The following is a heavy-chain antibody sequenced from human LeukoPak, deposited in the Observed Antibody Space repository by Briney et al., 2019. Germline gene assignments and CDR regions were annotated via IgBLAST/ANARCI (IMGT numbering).Heavy chain of an antibody. J-gene: IGHJ3*02. Sequence: SETLSPTCAVYGGSFSGYYWSWIRQPPGKGLEWTGEINHSGSTNYNPPLKSRVTISVDTSKNQFALKLSSVAAADTAVYYCARGSGWLNAFDIWGQGTMVTVSS. V-gene: IGHV4-34*01. D-gene: IGHD5-12*01. CDR1: GGSFSGYY. CDR2: INHSGST. CDR3: ARGSGWLNAFDI.